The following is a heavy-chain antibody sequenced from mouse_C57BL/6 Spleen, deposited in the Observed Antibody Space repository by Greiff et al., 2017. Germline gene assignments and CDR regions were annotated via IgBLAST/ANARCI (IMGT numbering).Heavy chain of an antibody. CDR1: GYTFTSYW. J-gene: IGHJ3*01. V-gene: IGHV1-69*01. CDR3: ACYYGSSSAWFAY. CDR2: IDPSDSYT. D-gene: IGHD1-1*01. Sequence: QVQLQQPGAELVMPGASVKLSCKASGYTFTSYWMHWVKQRPGQGLEWIGEIDPSDSYTNYNQKFKGKSTLTVDKSSSTAYMQLSSLTSEDSAVYYWACYYGSSSAWFAYWGQGTLVTVSA.